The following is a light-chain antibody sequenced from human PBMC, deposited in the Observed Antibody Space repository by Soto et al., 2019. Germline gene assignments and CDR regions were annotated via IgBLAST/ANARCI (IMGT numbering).Light chain of an antibody. CDR2: KGT. CDR3: SSYTNINTRACV. CDR1: NSNIAGNS. J-gene: IGLJ1*01. Sequence: QSALTQTPSVSATPGQRVTISCSGSNSNIAGNSVDWYHQVPGAAPRLLIYKGTLRPPGVPDRFSASKSGTSASLDITGLHSEDEAEYYCSSYTNINTRACVFGTGTKLTVL. V-gene: IGLV1-44*01.